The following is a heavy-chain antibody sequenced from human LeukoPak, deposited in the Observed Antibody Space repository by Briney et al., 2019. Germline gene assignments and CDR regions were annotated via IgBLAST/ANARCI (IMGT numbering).Heavy chain of an antibody. CDR1: GHTFTSCD. D-gene: IGHD6-13*01. Sequence: ASVKVSCKASGHTFTSCDINWVRQATGQGLEWMGWMNPNSGNTGYAQKFQGRVTMTRNTSISTAYMELSSLRSEDTAVYYCAREAAGFRYIDYWGQGTLVTVSS. V-gene: IGHV1-8*01. CDR3: AREAAGFRYIDY. CDR2: MNPNSGNT. J-gene: IGHJ4*02.